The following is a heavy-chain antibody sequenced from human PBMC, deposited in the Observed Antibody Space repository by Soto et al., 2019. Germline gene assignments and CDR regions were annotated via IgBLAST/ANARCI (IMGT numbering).Heavy chain of an antibody. D-gene: IGHD4-4*01. Sequence: SETLSLTCAVYDGPFSGYFWSWIRQLPGRGLEWIGEINHSGSINRNPSLKSRVTVSVDTSKNQFSLKLSSMNAADTAVYYCARYDYNNHWFDPWGQGTLVTVSS. CDR3: ARYDYNNHWFDP. CDR1: DGPFSGYF. J-gene: IGHJ5*02. CDR2: INHSGSI. V-gene: IGHV4-34*01.